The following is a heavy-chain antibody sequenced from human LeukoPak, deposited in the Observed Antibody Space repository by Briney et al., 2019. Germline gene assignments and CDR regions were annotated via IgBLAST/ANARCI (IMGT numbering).Heavy chain of an antibody. D-gene: IGHD6-19*01. CDR1: GFTFSSYA. J-gene: IGHJ4*02. Sequence: PGGSLRLSCAASGFTFSSYAMSWVRRAPGKGLEWVSAISGSGGSTYYADSVKGRFTISRDNSKNTLYLQMNSLRAEDTAVYYCAKDRQWLVRYFDYWGQGTLVTVSS. CDR3: AKDRQWLVRYFDY. CDR2: ISGSGGST. V-gene: IGHV3-23*01.